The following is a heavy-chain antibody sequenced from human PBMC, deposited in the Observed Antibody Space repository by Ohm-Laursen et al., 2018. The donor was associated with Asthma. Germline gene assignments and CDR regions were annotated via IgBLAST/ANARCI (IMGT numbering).Heavy chain of an antibody. CDR3: ARIGPEWELPGREYSLHH. Sequence: SLRLSCAASGYTFSSFSIHWVRQIPGKGLEWVAPISPASSFIYYADSVRGRFTTSRDNARNSVYLQMNSLRAEDTALYYCARIGPEWELPGREYSLHHWGEGTLVTVSS. V-gene: IGHV3-21*01. CDR2: ISPASSFI. D-gene: IGHD1-26*01. CDR1: GYTFSSFS. J-gene: IGHJ1*01.